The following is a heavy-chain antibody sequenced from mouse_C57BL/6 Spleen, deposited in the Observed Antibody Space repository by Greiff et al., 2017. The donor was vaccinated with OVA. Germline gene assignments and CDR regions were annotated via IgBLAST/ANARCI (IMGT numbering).Heavy chain of an antibody. V-gene: IGHV1-55*01. J-gene: IGHJ3*01. Sequence: QVQLQQPGAELVKPGASVKMSCKASGYTFTSSWITWVKQRPGQGLEWIGGIYPGSGSTNYNEKFKSKATLTVDTSSSTAYMQLRSLTSEDSAVYYCAREELCWFADWSQGTLVTVSA. D-gene: IGHD6-1*01. CDR1: GYTFTSSW. CDR3: AREELCWFAD. CDR2: IYPGSGST.